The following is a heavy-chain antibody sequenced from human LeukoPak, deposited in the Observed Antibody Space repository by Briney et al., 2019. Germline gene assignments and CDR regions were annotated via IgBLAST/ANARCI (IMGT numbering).Heavy chain of an antibody. J-gene: IGHJ4*02. V-gene: IGHV3-21*01. CDR1: GFTFSSYS. D-gene: IGHD6-13*01. Sequence: GSLRLSCAASGFTFSSYSMKWVRQAPGKGLEWVSSISSSSSYIYYADSVKGRFTISRDNAKNSLYLQMNSLRAEDTAVYYCARDLSSSWYITVDYWGQGTLVTVSS. CDR2: ISSSSSYI. CDR3: ARDLSSSWYITVDY.